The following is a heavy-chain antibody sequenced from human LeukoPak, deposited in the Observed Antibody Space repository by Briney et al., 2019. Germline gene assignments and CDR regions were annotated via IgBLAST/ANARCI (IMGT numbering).Heavy chain of an antibody. CDR2: ISAYNGNT. J-gene: IGHJ5*02. CDR1: GYTFSGHY. V-gene: IGHV1-18*04. Sequence: ASVKVSCKASGYTFSGHYLHWVRQAPGQGLEWMGWISAYNGNTNYAQKLQGRVTMTTDTSTSTAYMELRSLRSDDTAVYYCARWGDYGDYWFDPWGQGTLVTVSS. D-gene: IGHD4-17*01. CDR3: ARWGDYGDYWFDP.